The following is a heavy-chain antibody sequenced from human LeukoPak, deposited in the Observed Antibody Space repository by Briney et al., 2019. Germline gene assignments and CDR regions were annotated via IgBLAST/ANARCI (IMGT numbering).Heavy chain of an antibody. CDR3: VKPEYSSGWYAVY. Sequence: PGGSLRLSCAASGFTFSSYAMHWVRQAPGKGLEYVSAISSNGGTTYYADSVKGRFTISRDNSKNTLYLQMSSLRAEDTALYYCVKPEYSSGWYAVYWGQGTLVTVSS. D-gene: IGHD6-19*01. CDR2: ISSNGGTT. V-gene: IGHV3-64D*09. J-gene: IGHJ4*02. CDR1: GFTFSSYA.